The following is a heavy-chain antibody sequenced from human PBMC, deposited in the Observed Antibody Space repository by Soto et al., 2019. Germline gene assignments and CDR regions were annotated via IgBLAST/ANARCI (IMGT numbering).Heavy chain of an antibody. CDR3: AKPSYGSGSFDY. J-gene: IGHJ4*02. V-gene: IGHV3-30*18. CDR2: ISYDGSNK. Sequence: GGSLRLSCAASGFTFSSYGMHWVRQAPGKGLEWVAVISYDGSNKYYADSVKGRFTISRDNSKNTLYLQMNSLRAEDTAVYYCAKPSYGSGSFDYWGQGTLVTVSS. CDR1: GFTFSSYG. D-gene: IGHD3-10*01.